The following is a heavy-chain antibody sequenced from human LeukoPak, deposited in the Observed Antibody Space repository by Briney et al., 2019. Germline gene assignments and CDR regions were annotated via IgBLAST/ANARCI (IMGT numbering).Heavy chain of an antibody. D-gene: IGHD5-24*01. J-gene: IGHJ6*02. CDR3: ARDQMDQIPVSYGMDV. Sequence: HGASVKVSCEASGYTFTSYYMHWVRQAPGQGLEWMGIINPSGGSTSYAQKFQGRVTMTRDTSTSTVYMELSSLRSEDTAVYYCARDQMDQIPVSYGMDVWGQGTTVTVSS. CDR2: INPSGGST. CDR1: GYTFTSYY. V-gene: IGHV1-46*01.